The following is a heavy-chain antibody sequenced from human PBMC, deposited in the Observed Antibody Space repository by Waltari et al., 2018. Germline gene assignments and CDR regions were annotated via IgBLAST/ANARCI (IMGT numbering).Heavy chain of an antibody. D-gene: IGHD3-22*01. CDR3: ARDQYYYDSSGYFGYYYYYMDV. CDR2: INHSGST. Sequence: QVQLQQWGAGLLKPSETLSLTCAVYGGSFSGYYWSWIRQPPGKGLEWIGEINHSGSTNYNPSLKSRVPISVDTSKNQFSLKLSSVTAADTAVYYCARDQYYYDSSGYFGYYYYYMDVWGKGTTVTVSS. V-gene: IGHV4-34*01. J-gene: IGHJ6*03. CDR1: GGSFSGYY.